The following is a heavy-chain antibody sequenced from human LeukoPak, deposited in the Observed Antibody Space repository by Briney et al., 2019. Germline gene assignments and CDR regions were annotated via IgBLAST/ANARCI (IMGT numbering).Heavy chain of an antibody. J-gene: IGHJ6*03. CDR1: GGSISSGGYH. V-gene: IGHV4-30-2*01. D-gene: IGHD3-3*01. Sequence: PSETLSLTCTVSGGSISSGGYHWSWIRQPPGKGLEWIGYIYHSGSTDYNPSLKSRVTISVDRSKNQFSLKLSSVTAADTAVYYCARDRADFWSGPTIYYMDVWGKGTTVTVSS. CDR3: ARDRADFWSGPTIYYMDV. CDR2: IYHSGST.